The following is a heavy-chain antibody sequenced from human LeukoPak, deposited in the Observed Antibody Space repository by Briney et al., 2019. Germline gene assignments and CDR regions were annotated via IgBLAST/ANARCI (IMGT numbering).Heavy chain of an antibody. Sequence: GGSLRLSCAASGFTFSSYWVHWVRQGPGKGLVWVSRINTDGGSTTYADSVKGRFTISRDNAKNTLYLQMNSLRAEDTAVYYCARALVAPYYFDYWGQGALVTVSS. J-gene: IGHJ4*02. D-gene: IGHD2-15*01. V-gene: IGHV3-74*01. CDR1: GFTFSSYW. CDR3: ARALVAPYYFDY. CDR2: INTDGGST.